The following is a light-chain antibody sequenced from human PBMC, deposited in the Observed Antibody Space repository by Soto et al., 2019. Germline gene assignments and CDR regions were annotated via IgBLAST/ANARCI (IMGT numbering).Light chain of an antibody. Sequence: IQMTQSPSSLSASVGDRVTITCRAIQGISNELGWYQQRPGKAPKVLIYGASNLQSGVPSRFSGSASGTDFTLTIIRLQPEDFATDYCLQEYTYPGTFGQGTKVPMK. CDR1: QGISNE. J-gene: IGKJ1*01. CDR2: GAS. CDR3: LQEYTYPGT. V-gene: IGKV1-6*01.